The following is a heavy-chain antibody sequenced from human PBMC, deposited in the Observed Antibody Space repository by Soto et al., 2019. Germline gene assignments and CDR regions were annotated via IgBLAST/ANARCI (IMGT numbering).Heavy chain of an antibody. J-gene: IGHJ6*03. V-gene: IGHV3-13*01. D-gene: IGHD6-13*01. CDR2: IGTAGDT. Sequence: PGGSLRLSCAASGFTFSSYDMHWVRQATGKGLEWVSAIGTAGDTYYPGSVKGRFTISRENAKNSLYLQMNSLRAGDTAVYYCARGGIAAPRGYYYYYYMDVWGKGTTVTVSS. CDR1: GFTFSSYD. CDR3: ARGGIAAPRGYYYYYYMDV.